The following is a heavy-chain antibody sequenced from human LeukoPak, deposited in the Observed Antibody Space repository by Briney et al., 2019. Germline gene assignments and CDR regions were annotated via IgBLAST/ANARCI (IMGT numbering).Heavy chain of an antibody. CDR1: GGSISSYY. CDR3: ARDGYDFWSGYWYFDY. J-gene: IGHJ4*02. V-gene: IGHV4-59*12. Sequence: SETLSLTCTVSGGSISSYYWSWIRQPPGKGLEWIGYIYYSGSTNYNPSLKSRVTISVDTSKNQFSLKLSSVTAADTAVYYCARDGYDFWSGYWYFDYWGQGTLVTVSS. CDR2: IYYSGST. D-gene: IGHD3-3*01.